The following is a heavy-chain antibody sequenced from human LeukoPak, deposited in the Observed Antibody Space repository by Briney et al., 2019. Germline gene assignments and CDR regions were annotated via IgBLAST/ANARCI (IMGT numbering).Heavy chain of an antibody. CDR2: IYTSGST. CDR1: GGSISSYY. V-gene: IGHV4-4*07. CDR3: AREIRTHCGGDCYGYNWFDP. J-gene: IGHJ5*02. D-gene: IGHD2-21*01. Sequence: PSETLSLTCTVSGGSISSYYWSWIRQPAGKGLEWIGRIYTSGSTNYNPSLKSRVTMSVDTSKNQFSLKLSSVTAADTAVYYCAREIRTHCGGDCYGYNWFDPWGQGTLVTVSS.